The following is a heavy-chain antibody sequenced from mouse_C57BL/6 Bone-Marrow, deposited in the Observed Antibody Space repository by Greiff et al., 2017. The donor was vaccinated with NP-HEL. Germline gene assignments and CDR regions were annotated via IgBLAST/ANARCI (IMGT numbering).Heavy chain of an antibody. CDR1: GYAFSSSW. CDR3: ARLGYCGSPWYVDV. Sequence: QVQLQQSGPELVKPGASVKISCKASGYAFSSSWMNWVKQRPGKGLEWIGRIYPGDGDTNYNRKFKGKATLTADKSSSTAYLQLSSLTSEDSAVYVCARLGYCGSPWYVDVWGTGTAVTVSS. V-gene: IGHV1-82*01. CDR2: IYPGDGDT. D-gene: IGHD1-1*01. J-gene: IGHJ1*03.